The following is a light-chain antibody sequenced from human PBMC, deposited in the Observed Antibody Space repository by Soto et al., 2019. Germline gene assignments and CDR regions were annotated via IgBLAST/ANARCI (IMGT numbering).Light chain of an antibody. J-gene: IGLJ1*01. CDR3: AAWDASLDGYV. CDR2: SYD. Sequence: QSVLTQPPSASGTPGQRVTLSCSTSSSNLGDNTVNWYQHVPGTAPKLLIYSYDQRPSGVPDRFSGSKSGTSASLAISGLQSEDEADYYCAAWDASLDGYVFGTGTKVTV. V-gene: IGLV1-44*01. CDR1: SSNLGDNT.